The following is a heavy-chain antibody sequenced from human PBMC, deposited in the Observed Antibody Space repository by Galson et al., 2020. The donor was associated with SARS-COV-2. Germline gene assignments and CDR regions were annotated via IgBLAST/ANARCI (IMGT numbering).Heavy chain of an antibody. CDR3: AKDGKSSSASYYHMDG. Sequence: ESLTLSCAASGFNIRTYAMTWVRHAPATGLELVSAITGSDDNTFYADSVKGCFTISRDNSKNTLYLQMHSLRADDTAVYYCAKDGKSSSASYYHMDGWGKGTTVTVSS. CDR1: GFNIRTYA. J-gene: IGHJ6*03. CDR2: ITGSDDNT. D-gene: IGHD6-6*01. V-gene: IGHV3-23*01.